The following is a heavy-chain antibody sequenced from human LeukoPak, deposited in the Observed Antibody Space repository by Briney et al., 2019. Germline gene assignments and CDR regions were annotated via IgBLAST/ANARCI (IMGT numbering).Heavy chain of an antibody. V-gene: IGHV3-30-3*01. Sequence: GGSLRLSCAASGFTFSSYAMHWVRQAPGKGLEWVAVISYDGSNKYYADSVKGRFTISRDNSKNTLYLQMNSLRAEDTAVYYCALIVASVVDYGMDVWGQGTLVTVSS. J-gene: IGHJ6*02. D-gene: IGHD5-12*01. CDR1: GFTFSSYA. CDR2: ISYDGSNK. CDR3: ALIVASVVDYGMDV.